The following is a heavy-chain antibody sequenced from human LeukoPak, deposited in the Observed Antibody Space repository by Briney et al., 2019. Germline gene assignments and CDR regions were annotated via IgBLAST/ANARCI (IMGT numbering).Heavy chain of an antibody. CDR3: GNADSGGDYTEYYFDY. J-gene: IGHJ4*02. Sequence: GGSLRLSCAASGFTFSSYAMRWVRQATGKGLEWVSAISGSGGSTYYADSVKGRFTISRDNSKNTLYLQMNSLRAEDTTVYYCGNADSGGDYTEYYFDYWGQGTLVTVSS. D-gene: IGHD4-17*01. CDR1: GFTFSSYA. CDR2: ISGSGGST. V-gene: IGHV3-23*01.